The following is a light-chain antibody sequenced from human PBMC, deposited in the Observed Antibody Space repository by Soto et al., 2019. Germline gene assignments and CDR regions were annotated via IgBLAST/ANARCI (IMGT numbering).Light chain of an antibody. V-gene: IGKV3-20*01. Sequence: EIVLTQSPGTLSLSPGERATLSCRASQSVTSPFLAWYQQKPGQPPRLLIYSTSGRATGIPDRFSGSGSGTDFTLTISSLEPEDSAVYYCQQYATSPLTFGGGTKVEIK. CDR3: QQYATSPLT. CDR1: QSVTSPF. CDR2: STS. J-gene: IGKJ4*01.